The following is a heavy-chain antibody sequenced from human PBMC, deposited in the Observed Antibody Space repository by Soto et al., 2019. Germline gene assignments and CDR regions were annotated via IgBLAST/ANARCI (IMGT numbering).Heavy chain of an antibody. CDR1: GASINSGGYN. V-gene: IGHV4-31*03. J-gene: IGHJ4*02. CDR2: IYYSGST. Sequence: QVQLQEPGPGLVKPSQTLSLTCNVSGASINSGGYNWNWIRRHPGKGLELIGYIYYSGSTYYNPCIRRRGTISADTSENQCSLKLSSVTAADTAVYFCARGYRQSGYSSSWVFDYWGQGTLVNVSS. D-gene: IGHD6-13*01. CDR3: ARGYRQSGYSSSWVFDY.